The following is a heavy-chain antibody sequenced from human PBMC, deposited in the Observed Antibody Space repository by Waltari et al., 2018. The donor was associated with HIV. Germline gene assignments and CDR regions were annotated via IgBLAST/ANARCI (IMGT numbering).Heavy chain of an antibody. CDR2: ISWDSGRI. CDR1: GFSFDDFA. D-gene: IGHD6-19*01. Sequence: EVQLVESGGGLVQPGGSLRLSCAASGFSFDDFAMHWVRQAPGRGLGWGSGISWDSGRIVDADSVRGRFTIARDDASLYLQMTSLRAEDTALYYCAKGTQTVAVVYGMDVWGHGTTVTVSS. CDR3: AKGTQTVAVVYGMDV. V-gene: IGHV3-9*01. J-gene: IGHJ6*02.